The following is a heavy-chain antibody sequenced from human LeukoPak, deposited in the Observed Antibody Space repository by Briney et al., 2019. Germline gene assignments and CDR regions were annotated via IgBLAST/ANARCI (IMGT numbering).Heavy chain of an antibody. CDR2: ILHSGSA. CDR3: AREEYSSDWYGHDS. Sequence: SGTLSLTCAVSGGSISSNNWWSWVRQPPGEGLEWVGQILHSGSAYYKPSLKSRVTISVDTSKNQFSLRLTSVTAADTAFYYCAREEYSSDWYGHDSWGQGTLVTVSS. V-gene: IGHV4-4*02. CDR1: GGSISSNNW. J-gene: IGHJ4*02. D-gene: IGHD6-13*01.